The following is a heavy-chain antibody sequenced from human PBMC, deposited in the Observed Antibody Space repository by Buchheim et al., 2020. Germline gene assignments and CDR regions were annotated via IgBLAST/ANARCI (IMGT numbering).Heavy chain of an antibody. V-gene: IGHV2-70*04. CDR2: VDWDDDK. J-gene: IGHJ4*02. D-gene: IGHD6-19*01. Sequence: QVTLKESGPALVKPTQTLTLTCTCSGFSLTTNDMRVSWIRQPPGKALEWLARVDWDDDKFYRASLKTRLTIPKDTSKNQVVLTMTNMDPADTGTYYCARVGGNGWFDYGGQGTL. CDR1: GFSLTTNDMR. CDR3: ARVGGNGWFDY.